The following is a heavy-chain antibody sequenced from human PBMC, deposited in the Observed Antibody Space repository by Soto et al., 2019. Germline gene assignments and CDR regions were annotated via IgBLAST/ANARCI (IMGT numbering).Heavy chain of an antibody. Sequence: PSETLSLTCSVSGGSVSDKTYYLSWIRQPPGKRLEWIGYVYYSWTTNYNPSLKSRVTISVDLAKNRFYLKLTSVNDADTAVYHCAIHQNAVAGSPYFELWGKGTMVTVSS. CDR3: AIHQNAVAGSPYFEL. V-gene: IGHV4-61*01. D-gene: IGHD6-19*01. J-gene: IGHJ4*02. CDR1: GGSVSDKTYY. CDR2: VYYSWTT.